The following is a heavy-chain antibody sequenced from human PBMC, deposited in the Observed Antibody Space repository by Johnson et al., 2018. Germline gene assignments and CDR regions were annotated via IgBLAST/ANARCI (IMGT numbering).Heavy chain of an antibody. CDR1: GFRFTSYG. V-gene: IGHV3-30*18. J-gene: IGHJ3*02. Sequence: QVQLVESGGGVVQPGRSLRLSCAASGFRFTSYGMHWVRQAPGKGLEWVALISYDGDDKDSADSVKGRITISRDNSKNTLYLQMNSLRPEDTAMYYCAKAHTGTYGDAFDIGGQGTMVTVSS. CDR3: AKAHTGTYGDAFDI. CDR2: ISYDGDDK. D-gene: IGHD1-1*01.